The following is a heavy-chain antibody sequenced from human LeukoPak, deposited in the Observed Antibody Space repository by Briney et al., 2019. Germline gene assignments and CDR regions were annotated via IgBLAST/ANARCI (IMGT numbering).Heavy chain of an antibody. J-gene: IGHJ4*02. CDR2: ISSSGSTI. CDR1: GFTLSSYE. V-gene: IGHV3-48*03. Sequence: GGSLRLSCAASGFTLSSYEMNWVRQAPGKGLEWVSYISSSGSTIYYADSVKGRFTISRDNAKNSLYLQMNSLRAEDTAVYYCARGDGRTDYFDYWGQGTLVTVSS. CDR3: ARGDGRTDYFDY. D-gene: IGHD5-24*01.